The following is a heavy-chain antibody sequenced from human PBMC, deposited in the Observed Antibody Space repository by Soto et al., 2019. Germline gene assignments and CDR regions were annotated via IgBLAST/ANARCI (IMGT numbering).Heavy chain of an antibody. CDR1: GYSFTSYW. D-gene: IGHD4-17*01. V-gene: IGHV5-51*01. Sequence: EVQLVQSGAEVKKPGESLKISCKGSGYSFTSYWIGWVRQMPGKGLEWMGIIYPGDSDTRYSPSFQGQVTISADKSISTAYLQWSSLKASDTAMYYCAREPKYYGDLHNWFDPWGQGTLVTVSS. CDR2: IYPGDSDT. J-gene: IGHJ5*02. CDR3: AREPKYYGDLHNWFDP.